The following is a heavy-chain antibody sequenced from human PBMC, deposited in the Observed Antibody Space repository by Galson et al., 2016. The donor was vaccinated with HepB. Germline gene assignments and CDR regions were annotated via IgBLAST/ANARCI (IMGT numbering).Heavy chain of an antibody. V-gene: IGHV3-23*01. Sequence: SLRLSCAASGFTFNKYAMNWVRQAPGKGLEWVSVTGSNGGSTYYANSVKGRFIVSRDNSKDTLFLQMNSLRVEDTAVYYCTKDLKGSAYGDYLFDSWGPGTLVTVSS. J-gene: IGHJ4*02. D-gene: IGHD4-17*01. CDR3: TKDLKGSAYGDYLFDS. CDR2: TGSNGGST. CDR1: GFTFNKYA.